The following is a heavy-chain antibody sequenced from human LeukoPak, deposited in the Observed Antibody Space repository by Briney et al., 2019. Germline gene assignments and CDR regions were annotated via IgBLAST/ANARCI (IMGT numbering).Heavy chain of an antibody. J-gene: IGHJ5*02. D-gene: IGHD3-3*01. CDR2: IYYSGST. CDR3: ARHGYDFWSGHNWFDP. CDR1: GGSFSSSSYY. V-gene: IGHV4-39*01. Sequence: PSETLSLTCTVSGGSFSSSSYYWGWIRQPPGKGLEWIGSIYYSGSTYYNPSLKSRVTISVDTSKNQFSLKLSSVTAADTAVYYCARHGYDFWSGHNWFDPWGQGTLVTVSS.